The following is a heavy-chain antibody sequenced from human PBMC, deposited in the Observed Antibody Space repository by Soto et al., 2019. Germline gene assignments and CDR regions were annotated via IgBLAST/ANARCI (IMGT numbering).Heavy chain of an antibody. CDR3: ARDKPLSAARSHYGMDV. CDR2: INPNSGGT. Sequence: GASVKVSCKASGYTFTGYYMHWVRQAPGQGLEWMGWINPNSGGTNYAQKFQGWVTMTRDTSISTACMELSRLRSDDTAVYYCARDKPLSAARSHYGMDVWGQGTTVTVSS. J-gene: IGHJ6*02. CDR1: GYTFTGYY. V-gene: IGHV1-2*04. D-gene: IGHD6-6*01.